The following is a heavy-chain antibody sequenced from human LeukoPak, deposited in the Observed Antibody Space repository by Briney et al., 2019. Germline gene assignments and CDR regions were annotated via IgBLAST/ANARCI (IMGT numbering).Heavy chain of an antibody. D-gene: IGHD3-22*01. CDR3: ARVRFYDSSGPIGL. V-gene: IGHV1-2*02. CDR1: GYTFTGYY. Sequence: ASVKVSCKASGYTFTGYYMHWVRQAPGQGLEWMGWINPNSGGTNYAQKFQGRVTMTRDTSISTAYMELSRLRSDDTAVYYCARVRFYDSSGPIGLWGQGTLVTVSS. CDR2: INPNSGGT. J-gene: IGHJ4*02.